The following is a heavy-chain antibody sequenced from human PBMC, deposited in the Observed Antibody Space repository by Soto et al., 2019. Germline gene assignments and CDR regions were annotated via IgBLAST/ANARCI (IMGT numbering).Heavy chain of an antibody. J-gene: IGHJ4*02. CDR2: IYSGGST. Sequence: GGSLRLSCAASGFTVSSNYMSWVRQAPGKGLEWVSVIYSGGSTYYADSVKGRFTISRHNSKNTLYLQMNSLRAEDTAVYYCAVAVPTVTTNLGLGFDYWGQGTLVTVSS. CDR3: AVAVPTVTTNLGLGFDY. CDR1: GFTVSSNY. V-gene: IGHV3-53*04. D-gene: IGHD4-17*01.